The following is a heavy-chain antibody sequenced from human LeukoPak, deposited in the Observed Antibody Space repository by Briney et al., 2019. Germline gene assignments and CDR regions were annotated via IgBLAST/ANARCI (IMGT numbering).Heavy chain of an antibody. J-gene: IGHJ4*02. D-gene: IGHD2-2*01. CDR1: GFTFSTYG. CDR3: AKIEGKYQLANVPDH. CDR2: IRYDGNNK. V-gene: IGHV3-30*02. Sequence: GGSLRLSCAASGFTFSTYGMQWVRQAPGKGLEGVAFIRYDGNNKYYADFVKGRFTISRDNSKNTLYLHMNSLRTEDTAVYYCAKIEGKYQLANVPDHWGQGTLVTVSS.